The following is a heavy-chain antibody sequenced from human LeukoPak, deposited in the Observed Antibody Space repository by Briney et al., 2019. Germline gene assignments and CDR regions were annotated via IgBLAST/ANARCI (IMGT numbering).Heavy chain of an antibody. V-gene: IGHV4-34*01. D-gene: IGHD3-22*01. CDR1: GGSFSCYY. CDR3: ARFKYYYDSSGYQLFDY. J-gene: IGHJ4*02. Sequence: PSETLSLTCAVYGGSFSCYYWSWIRQPPGKGLEWIGEINHSGSTNYNPSLKSRVTISVDTSKNQFSLKLSSVTAADTAVYYCARFKYYYDSSGYQLFDYWGQGTLVTVSS. CDR2: INHSGST.